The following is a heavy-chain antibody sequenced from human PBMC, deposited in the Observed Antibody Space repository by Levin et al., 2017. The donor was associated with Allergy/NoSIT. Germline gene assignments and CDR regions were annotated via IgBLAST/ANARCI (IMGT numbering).Heavy chain of an antibody. D-gene: IGHD3-9*01. CDR1: AESFNGNY. V-gene: IGHV4-34*01. Sequence: SETLSLTCAVYAESFNGNYWSWIRQPPGKGLEWIGEINHRGNTNYNPSLKNRVTISVDTSKNQFSLNLNSVTAADTAVYFCARTYDILSGFTSFDLWGQGTLVTVSS. J-gene: IGHJ4*02. CDR2: INHRGNT. CDR3: ARTYDILSGFTSFDL.